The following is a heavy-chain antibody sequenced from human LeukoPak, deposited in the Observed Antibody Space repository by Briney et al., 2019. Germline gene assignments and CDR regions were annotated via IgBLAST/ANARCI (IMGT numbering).Heavy chain of an antibody. J-gene: IGHJ4*02. CDR1: GYTFTGYC. D-gene: IGHD2-2*01. V-gene: IGHV1-2*02. CDR3: ARGPAAKKYYFDY. Sequence: GASVKVSCKASGYTFTGYCMHWVRQAPGQGLEWMGWINPNSGGTNYAQKFQGRVTMTRDTSISTAYMELSRLRSDDTAVYYCARGPAAKKYYFDYWGQGTLVTVSS. CDR2: INPNSGGT.